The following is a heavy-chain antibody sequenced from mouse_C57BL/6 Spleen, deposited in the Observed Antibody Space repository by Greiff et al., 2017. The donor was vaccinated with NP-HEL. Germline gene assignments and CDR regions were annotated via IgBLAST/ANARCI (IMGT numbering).Heavy chain of an antibody. CDR1: GFTFSDYG. Sequence: EVMLVESGGGLVKPGGSLKLSCAASGFTFSDYGMHWVRQAPEKGLEWVAYISSGSSTIYYADTVKGRFTISRDNAKNTLFLQMTSLRSEDTAMYYCARALVVAFDYWGQGTTLTVSS. D-gene: IGHD1-1*01. J-gene: IGHJ2*01. CDR2: ISSGSSTI. CDR3: ARALVVAFDY. V-gene: IGHV5-17*01.